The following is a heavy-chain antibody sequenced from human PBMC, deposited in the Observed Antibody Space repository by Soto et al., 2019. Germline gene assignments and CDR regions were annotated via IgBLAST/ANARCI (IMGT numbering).Heavy chain of an antibody. V-gene: IGHV3-21*01. Sequence: PGGSLRLSCAASGFPFSNYSMNWVRQAPGKGLEWVSSISRNSAYIYYADSVQGRFTISRDNARNSLYLQVDRLRVEDTAVYYCARDPGDCSSTTCYLGLEDYIDVWGKGTTVTVSS. CDR3: ARDPGDCSSTTCYLGLEDYIDV. CDR2: ISRNSAYI. CDR1: GFPFSNYS. D-gene: IGHD2-2*01. J-gene: IGHJ6*03.